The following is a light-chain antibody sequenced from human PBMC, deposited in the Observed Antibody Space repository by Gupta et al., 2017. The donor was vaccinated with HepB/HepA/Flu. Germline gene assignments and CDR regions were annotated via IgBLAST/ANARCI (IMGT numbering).Light chain of an antibody. Sequence: EILMTQSPSTLSVSPGERATISCRASQSVSIKLAWYQQKPGQAPRLLIYGVSTWNNGVPARFSGSGSGTDFTLTISSLQSDDFAAYYCHQYNNWPYSFGQGTRLEIK. CDR3: HQYNNWPYS. CDR1: QSVSIK. J-gene: IGKJ5*01. V-gene: IGKV3-15*01. CDR2: GVS.